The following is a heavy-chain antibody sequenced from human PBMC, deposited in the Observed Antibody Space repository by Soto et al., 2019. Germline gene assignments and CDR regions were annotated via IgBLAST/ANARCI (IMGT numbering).Heavy chain of an antibody. J-gene: IGHJ4*02. CDR3: GRRGPAVGVTGPSDY. V-gene: IGHV3-21*01. Sequence: EVQLVESGGGLVKPGGSLRLSCAAFGFTFSDYAMSWVRQAQGKALGWVSSINTNSYYIYYGDSVKGRFTTSRDNAQNSLYLQMNSLRVEDTAVYYCGRRGPAVGVTGPSDYWGQGTLVIVSS. D-gene: IGHD1-26*01. CDR2: INTNSYYI. CDR1: GFTFSDYA.